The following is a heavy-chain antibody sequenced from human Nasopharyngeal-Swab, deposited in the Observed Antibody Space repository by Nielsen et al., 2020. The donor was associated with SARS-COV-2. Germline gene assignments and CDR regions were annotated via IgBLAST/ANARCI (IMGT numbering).Heavy chain of an antibody. CDR2: ISGSGGST. J-gene: IGHJ4*02. V-gene: IGHV3-23*01. CDR3: AKDQSGGGGFDY. Sequence: GESLKISCAASGFTFSSYAMSWVRQAPGKGLEWVSAISGSGGSTYYADSVKGRFTISRDNSKNTLYLQMNSLRTEDTALYYCAKDQSGGGGFDYWGQGTLVTVSS. CDR1: GFTFSSYA. D-gene: IGHD2-15*01.